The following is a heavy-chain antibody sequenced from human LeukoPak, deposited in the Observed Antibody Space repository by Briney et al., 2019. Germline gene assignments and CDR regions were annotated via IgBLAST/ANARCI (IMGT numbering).Heavy chain of an antibody. CDR2: IYYSGTTST. CDR1: GDPIGYFN. Sequence: SETLSLTCTVSGDPIGYFNWNWIRQPPGKALEWIGHIYYSGTTSTNYNPSLKSRVTMSVDRFNNHFSLRLSSVTAADTAIYYCARSDYIWGSYRYWGQGTLVTVSS. J-gene: IGHJ4*02. V-gene: IGHV4-59*01. CDR3: ARSDYIWGSYRY. D-gene: IGHD3-16*02.